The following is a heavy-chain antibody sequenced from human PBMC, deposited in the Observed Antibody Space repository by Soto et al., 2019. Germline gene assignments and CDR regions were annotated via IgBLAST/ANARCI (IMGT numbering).Heavy chain of an antibody. CDR3: TTAGYSSGWYPQYYYYYGMDV. J-gene: IGHJ6*02. CDR2: IKSKTDGGTT. V-gene: IGHV3-15*07. Sequence: GGSLRLSCAASGFTFSNAWMNWVRQAPGKGLEWVGRIKSKTDGGTTDYAAPVKGRFTISRDDSKNTLYLQMNSLKTEDTAVYYCTTAGYSSGWYPQYYYYYGMDVWGQGTTVTVSS. CDR1: GFTFSNAW. D-gene: IGHD6-19*01.